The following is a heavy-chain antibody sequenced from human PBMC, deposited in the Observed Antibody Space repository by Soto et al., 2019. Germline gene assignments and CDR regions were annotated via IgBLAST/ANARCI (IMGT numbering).Heavy chain of an antibody. CDR1: GFIFSSYG. D-gene: IGHD1-1*01. CDR3: ARSTTWAPNYYYYALDV. Sequence: SLILSCAASGFIFSSYGLHWVRQAPGKGLEWVAVISYDENNKHYADSVKGRFTISRNNSKNTLYLQMNSPRVEDTAVYYCARSTTWAPNYYYYALDVWGQGTTVTVSS. V-gene: IGHV3-30*03. CDR2: ISYDENNK. J-gene: IGHJ6*02.